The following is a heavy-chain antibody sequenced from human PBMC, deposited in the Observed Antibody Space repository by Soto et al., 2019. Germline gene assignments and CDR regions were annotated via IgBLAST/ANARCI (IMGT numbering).Heavy chain of an antibody. CDR2: IVVGSGDT. D-gene: IGHD5-18*01. Sequence: SVKVSCKTSGFTFSRSAVQWVRQARGQSLEWIGWIVVGSGDTDYLYKFQDRVTMTRDTSISTAYMELSRLRSDDTAVYYCARWDTAMVPGGWYYGMDVWGQGTTVTVSS. CDR3: ARWDTAMVPGGWYYGMDV. J-gene: IGHJ6*02. V-gene: IGHV1-58*01. CDR1: GFTFSRSA.